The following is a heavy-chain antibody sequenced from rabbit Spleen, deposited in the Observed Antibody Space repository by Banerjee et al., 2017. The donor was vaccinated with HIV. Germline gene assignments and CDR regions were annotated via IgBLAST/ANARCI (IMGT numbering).Heavy chain of an antibody. Sequence: QSLEESGGDLVKPGASLTLTCTASGVSFTSNYYMCWVRQAPGKGLEWIACIDTGSSGFTYFASWAKGRLTISKTSSTTVTLQVTSLTAADTATYFCARDSGTSFSSYGMDLWGPGTLVTVS. V-gene: IGHV1S40*01. CDR3: ARDSGTSFSSYGMDL. J-gene: IGHJ6*01. D-gene: IGHD8-1*01. CDR2: IDTGSSGFT. CDR1: GVSFTSNYY.